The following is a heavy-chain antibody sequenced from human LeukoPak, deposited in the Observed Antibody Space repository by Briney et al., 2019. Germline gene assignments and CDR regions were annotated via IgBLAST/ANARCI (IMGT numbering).Heavy chain of an antibody. CDR1: GGSISSYY. CDR3: ATFGYTYGMDV. D-gene: IGHD6-13*01. CDR2: IYYSGST. V-gene: IGHV4-59*08. J-gene: IGHJ6*01. Sequence: SETLSLTCTVSGGSISSYYWSWIRQPPGKGLEWIGYIYYSGSTNYNPSLKSRVTISVDTSKNQFSLKLSSVTAADTAVYYCATFGYTYGMDVWGPRDHGHRLL.